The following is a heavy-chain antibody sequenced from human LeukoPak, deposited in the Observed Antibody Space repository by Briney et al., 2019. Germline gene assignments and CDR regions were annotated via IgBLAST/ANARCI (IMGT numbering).Heavy chain of an antibody. CDR2: IYHTGST. CDR3: ARGRGTHAPYYFDC. CDR1: GYSFTSGHY. Sequence: SETLSLTCFVSGYSFTSGHYWGWIRQPPGKGLEWIGNIYHTGSTHYNPSLKSRVTISVDTSKNQFSLKLSSVTAADTAVYYCARGRGTHAPYYFDCWGQGTLVTVSS. J-gene: IGHJ4*02. D-gene: IGHD3-16*01. V-gene: IGHV4-38-2*02.